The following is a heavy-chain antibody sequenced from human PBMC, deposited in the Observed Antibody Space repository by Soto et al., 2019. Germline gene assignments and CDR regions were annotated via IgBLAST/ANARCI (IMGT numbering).Heavy chain of an antibody. D-gene: IGHD5-12*01. CDR3: AKDWEGNSGYVSAFDI. CDR2: ISYDGSNK. CDR1: GFTFSSYG. J-gene: IGHJ3*02. V-gene: IGHV3-30*18. Sequence: QVQLVESGGGVVQPGRSLRLSCAASGFTFSSYGMHWVRQAPGKGLEWVAVISYDGSNKYYADSVKGRFTISRDNSKNTLYLQMNSLRAEDTAVYYCAKDWEGNSGYVSAFDIWGQGTMVTVSS.